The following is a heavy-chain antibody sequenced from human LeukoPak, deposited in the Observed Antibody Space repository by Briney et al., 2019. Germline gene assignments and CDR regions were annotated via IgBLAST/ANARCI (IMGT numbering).Heavy chain of an antibody. D-gene: IGHD3-3*01. V-gene: IGHV3-48*01. CDR3: ASSDPPNYDFWSGPTPGGPV. J-gene: IGHJ3*01. CDR1: GFTFSSYS. CDR2: ISSSSSTI. Sequence: PGGSLRLSCAASGFTFSSYSMNWVRQAPGKGLEWVSYISSSSSTIYYADSVKGRFTISRDNAKNSLYLQMNSLRAEDTAVYYCASSDPPNYDFWSGPTPGGPVWGQGTMVTVSS.